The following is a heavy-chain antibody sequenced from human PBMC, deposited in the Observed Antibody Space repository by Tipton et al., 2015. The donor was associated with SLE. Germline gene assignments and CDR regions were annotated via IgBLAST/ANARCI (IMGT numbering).Heavy chain of an antibody. D-gene: IGHD3-10*01. J-gene: IGHJ3*02. CDR1: GGSISSYY. V-gene: IGHV4-4*08. CDR2: IYTSGST. CDR3: ARNPITMVRGVIPGAFDI. Sequence: GLVKPSETLSLTCTVSGGSISSYYWCWIRQPPGKGLEWIGYIYTSGSTNYNPSLKSRVTISVDTSKNQFSLKLSSVTAADTAVYYCARNPITMVRGVIPGAFDIWGQGTMVTVSS.